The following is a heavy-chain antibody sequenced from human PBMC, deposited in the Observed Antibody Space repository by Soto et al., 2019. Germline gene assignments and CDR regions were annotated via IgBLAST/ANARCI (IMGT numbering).Heavy chain of an antibody. J-gene: IGHJ6*02. D-gene: IGHD2-21*02. CDR3: ARDLWGYCGTDCYPLDV. CDR1: GGSISRYD. CDR2: MYNTGST. V-gene: IGHV4-59*01. Sequence: SETLCLTCTVAGGSISRYDWSWIRQPPGKGLEWIGYMYNTGSTVYNPPFKSRVTISVDTSKNQFSLKLNSVTAADTAVYYCARDLWGYCGTDCYPLDVWGQGTTVTVSS.